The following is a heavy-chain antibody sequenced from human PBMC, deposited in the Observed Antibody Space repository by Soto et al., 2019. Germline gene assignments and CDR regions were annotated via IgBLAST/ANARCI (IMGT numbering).Heavy chain of an antibody. CDR3: AAGRYNWNYDDYYYGMDV. Sequence: SVKVSCKASGFTFTSSAVQWVRQARGQRLEWIGWIVVGSGNTNYAQKFQERVTITRDMSTSTAYMELSSLRSEDTAVYYCAAGRYNWNYDDYYYGMDVWGQGTTVTVS. D-gene: IGHD1-7*01. CDR2: IVVGSGNT. CDR1: GFTFTSSA. V-gene: IGHV1-58*01. J-gene: IGHJ6*02.